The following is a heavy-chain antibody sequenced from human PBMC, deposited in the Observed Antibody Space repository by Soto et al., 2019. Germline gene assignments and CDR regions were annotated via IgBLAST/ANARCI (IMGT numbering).Heavy chain of an antibody. CDR1: GYAFTGYY. CDR2: INPNSGGT. Sequence: QVQLVQSGAEVKKPGASVKVSCKASGYAFTGYYMHWVRQAPGQGLEWMGWINPNSGGTNYAQKFQGWVTMTRDTSISTAYMELSRLRSDDTAVYYCARDNGDYRGNAFDIWGQGTMVTVSS. J-gene: IGHJ3*02. CDR3: ARDNGDYRGNAFDI. D-gene: IGHD4-17*01. V-gene: IGHV1-2*04.